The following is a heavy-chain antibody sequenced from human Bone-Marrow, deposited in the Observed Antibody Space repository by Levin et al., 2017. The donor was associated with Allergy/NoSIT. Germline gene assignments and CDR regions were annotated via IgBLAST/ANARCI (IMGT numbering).Heavy chain of an antibody. D-gene: IGHD1-26*01. CDR3: ATESGSYSDRIYYFNS. CDR2: IIPILGIP. Sequence: ASVKVSCKASGGTSSSDPISWVRQAPGQGLEWMGRIIPILGIPQYAQNFQGRITISADKSTNTEYLEVNSLRSEDTAVYYCATESGSYSDRIYYFNSWGQGTLVTVSS. V-gene: IGHV1-69*04. CDR1: GGTSSSDP. J-gene: IGHJ4*02.